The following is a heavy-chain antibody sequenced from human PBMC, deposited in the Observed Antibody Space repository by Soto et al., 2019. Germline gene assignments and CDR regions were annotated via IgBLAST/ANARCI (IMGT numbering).Heavy chain of an antibody. J-gene: IGHJ6*02. CDR1: GGTFSSYA. CDR2: IIPIFGTA. D-gene: IGHD6-6*01. CDR3: ARQQLVLDDYYYYYGMDV. V-gene: IGHV1-69*13. Sequence: SVKVSCKASGGTFSSYAISWVRQAPGQGLEWMGGIIPIFGTANYAQKFQGRVTITADESTSTAYMELSSLRSEDTAVYYCARQQLVLDDYYYYYGMDVWGQGTTVTVS.